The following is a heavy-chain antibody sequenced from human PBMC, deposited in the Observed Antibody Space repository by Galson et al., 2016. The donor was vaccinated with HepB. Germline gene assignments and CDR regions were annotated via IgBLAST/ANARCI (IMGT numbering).Heavy chain of an antibody. Sequence: SETLSLTCTVSGGSITISYYWGWIRQPPGKGLEWIGSIYYSGTTYYSPSLESRVTISVDTSKNQFSLKLNSVTAADTAVYYCARQAVTIAHYDVDVWGQGTTVTVSS. CDR3: ARQAVTIAHYDVDV. CDR2: IYYSGTT. CDR1: GGSITISYY. V-gene: IGHV4-39*01. J-gene: IGHJ6*02. D-gene: IGHD3-9*01.